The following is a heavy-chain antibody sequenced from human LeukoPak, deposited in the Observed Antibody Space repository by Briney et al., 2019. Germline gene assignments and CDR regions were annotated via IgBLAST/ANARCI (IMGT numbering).Heavy chain of an antibody. Sequence: GGSLRLSCAASGFTFSNAWMSWVRQAPGKGLEWVGRIKSKTDGGTTDYAAPVKGRFTISRDDSKNTLYLQMNSLKTEDTAVYYCAFYYYGTRRFDPWGQGTLVTVSS. CDR1: GFTFSNAW. CDR2: IKSKTDGGTT. V-gene: IGHV3-15*01. J-gene: IGHJ5*02. D-gene: IGHD3-10*01. CDR3: AFYYYGTRRFDP.